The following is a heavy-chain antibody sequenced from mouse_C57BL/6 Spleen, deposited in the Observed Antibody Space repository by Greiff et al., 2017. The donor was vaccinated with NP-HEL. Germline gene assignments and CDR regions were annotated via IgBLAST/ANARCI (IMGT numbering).Heavy chain of an antibody. CDR1: GFTFSDYG. CDR2: ISSGSSTI. J-gene: IGHJ1*03. Sequence: EVKVEESGGGLVKPGGSLKLSCAASGFTFSDYGMHWVRQAPEKGLEWVAYISSGSSTIYYADTVKGRFTISRDNAKNTLFLQMTSLRSEDTAMYYCARNYGSSYGDFDVWGTGTTVTVSS. CDR3: ARNYGSSYGDFDV. V-gene: IGHV5-17*01. D-gene: IGHD1-1*01.